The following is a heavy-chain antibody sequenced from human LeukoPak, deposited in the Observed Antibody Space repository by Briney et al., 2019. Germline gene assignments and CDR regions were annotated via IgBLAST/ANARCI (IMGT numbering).Heavy chain of an antibody. J-gene: IGHJ4*02. CDR1: GGSISSGSYY. CDR3: VRDVDTFFDY. CDR2: IYTSGST. V-gene: IGHV4-61*02. Sequence: SQTLSLTCTVSGGSISSGSYYWSWIRQPAGKGLEWIGRIYTSGSTNYNPSLTSRVTMSLDTSKRQFSLKLDSVTAADTAVYYCVRDVDTFFDYWGQGTLVTVSS. D-gene: IGHD5-18*01.